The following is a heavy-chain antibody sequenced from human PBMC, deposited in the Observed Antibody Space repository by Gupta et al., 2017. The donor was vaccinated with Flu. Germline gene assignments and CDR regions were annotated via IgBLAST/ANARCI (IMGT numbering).Heavy chain of an antibody. Sequence: EVQLVESGGGLVQPGGSLRLSCAASGFMFDNFWMSWVRQAPGQGLEWVACINQDGRERYCVDSVKGRFTISRDNIKNSVDLHMNSLRAEDTAVYYCAREGHCTGSRCISSSFQHWGPGTLVSVSS. CDR1: GFMFDNFW. V-gene: IGHV3-7*01. D-gene: IGHD2-8*02. CDR3: AREGHCTGSRCISSSFQH. J-gene: IGHJ1*01. CDR2: INQDGRER.